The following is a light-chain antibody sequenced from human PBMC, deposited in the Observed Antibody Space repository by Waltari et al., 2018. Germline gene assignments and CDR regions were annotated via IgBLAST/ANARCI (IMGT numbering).Light chain of an antibody. V-gene: IGLV2-23*02. CDR3: CSYAGNKWL. J-gene: IGLJ3*02. CDR2: HVD. CDR1: SGDVGMFNL. Sequence: QSALTQPASVSGSPGQSITISCSGSSGDVGMFNLVSWYQQHPGKAPQPSIYHVDDLPSGVSYRVSASESGHTASLTIAGLQPEGEADYCCCSYAGNKWLFGGGTKVTVL.